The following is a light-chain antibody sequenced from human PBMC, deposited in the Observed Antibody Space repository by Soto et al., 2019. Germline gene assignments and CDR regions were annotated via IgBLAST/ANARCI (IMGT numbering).Light chain of an antibody. Sequence: EIVLTQSPATLSLSPGERATLSCRASQSVSSYLAWYQQKPGQAPRVLIYDASNRATGIPARFSGSGSGTDITLTISSLEPEDFAVYYCQQRSNWPRTFGQGTKVEIK. CDR2: DAS. J-gene: IGKJ1*01. V-gene: IGKV3-11*01. CDR3: QQRSNWPRT. CDR1: QSVSSY.